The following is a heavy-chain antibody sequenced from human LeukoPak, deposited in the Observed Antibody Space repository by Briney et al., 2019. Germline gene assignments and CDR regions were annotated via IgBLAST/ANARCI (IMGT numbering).Heavy chain of an antibody. CDR3: AKDPRGWSTVTYFDY. V-gene: IGHV3-23*01. CDR2: ISGSGGST. CDR1: GFTFSSYG. J-gene: IGHJ4*02. Sequence: GGSLRLSCAASGFTFSSYGMSWVRQAPGKGLEWVSGISGSGGSTYYADSVKGRFTISRDNSKNTLYLQMNSLRAEDTAVYYCAKDPRGWSTVTYFDYWGQGTLVTVSS. D-gene: IGHD4-17*01.